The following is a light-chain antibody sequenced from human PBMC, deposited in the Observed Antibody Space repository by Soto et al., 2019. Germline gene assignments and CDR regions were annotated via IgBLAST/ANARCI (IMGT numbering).Light chain of an antibody. V-gene: IGLV1-51*01. CDR3: GTWDSSLSVLYV. CDR1: SSNIGNNY. J-gene: IGLJ1*01. Sequence: QSVLTQPPSLSAAPGQKVTISCSGSSSNIGNNYVSWYQQLPGTAPKLLIYDNNKRPSGIPDRFSGSKSGTSATLGITGLQTGDEADYYCGTWDSSLSVLYVFGTGTKVTVL. CDR2: DNN.